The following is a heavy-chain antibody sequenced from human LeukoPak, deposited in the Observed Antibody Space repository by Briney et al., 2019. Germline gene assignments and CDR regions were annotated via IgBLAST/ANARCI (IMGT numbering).Heavy chain of an antibody. J-gene: IGHJ4*02. V-gene: IGHV1-2*02. CDR3: ARAVGYSILPLSY. Sequence: ASVKVSCKASGYTFTGYYIHWVRQAPGQGLEWMGWINPNTGGTNYAQNFQGRVTMTRDTSISTAYMEVSRLRSDDTAVYYCARAVGYSILPLSYWGQGTSVTVSS. CDR2: INPNTGGT. CDR1: GYTFTGYY. D-gene: IGHD4-11*01.